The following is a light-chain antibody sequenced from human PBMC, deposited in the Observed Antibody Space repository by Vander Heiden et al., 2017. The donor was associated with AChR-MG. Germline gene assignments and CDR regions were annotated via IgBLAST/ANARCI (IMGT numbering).Light chain of an antibody. J-gene: IGKJ1*01. CDR3: QQYGGSPPVT. V-gene: IGKV3-20*01. CDR1: QSVPSSK. Sequence: EIVLTQSPGILSLSPGERATLSCRASQSVPSSKLAWYQQKPGQAPRLLIYDASDRATDIPDRFSGSGYGTDFTLTISRREPEDFAVYYCQQYGGSPPVTFGLGTKVEIK. CDR2: DAS.